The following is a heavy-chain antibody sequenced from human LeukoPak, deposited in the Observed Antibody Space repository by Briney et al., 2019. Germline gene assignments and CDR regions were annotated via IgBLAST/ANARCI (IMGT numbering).Heavy chain of an antibody. CDR2: ISSSSSYI. Sequence: GGSLRLSCAASGFTFSSYSMNWVRQAPGKGLEWVSSISSSSSYIYYADSVKGRFTISRDNAKNTLYLQMNSLRAEDTAVYYCAKDHYGEWSAFDIWGQGTMVTVSS. CDR1: GFTFSSYS. CDR3: AKDHYGEWSAFDI. V-gene: IGHV3-21*04. D-gene: IGHD4-17*01. J-gene: IGHJ3*02.